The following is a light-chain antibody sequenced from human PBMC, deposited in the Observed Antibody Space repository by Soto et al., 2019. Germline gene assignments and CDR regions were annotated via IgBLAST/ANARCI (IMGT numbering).Light chain of an antibody. Sequence: QSALTQPASVSGSPGQSITISCTGTSSDVGSYNLASWYQQHPGKAPKVMIYDVSKRPSGVSNRFSASKSGNTASLTISGLQPEDEADYYCCSYAGSENFVFGTGTKVTVL. CDR2: DVS. CDR1: SSDVGSYNL. CDR3: CSYAGSENFV. J-gene: IGLJ1*01. V-gene: IGLV2-23*02.